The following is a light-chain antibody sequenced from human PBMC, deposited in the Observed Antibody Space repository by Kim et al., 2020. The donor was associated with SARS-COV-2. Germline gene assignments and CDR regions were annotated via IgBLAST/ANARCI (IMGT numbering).Light chain of an antibody. Sequence: VGDSVTITCRASENVDRWLAWYQHKPGKAPKLLIYYGSTLESGVPSRFSGSGSGTEFTLTISSLQPDDFATYFCQQYLSSSPSVTFGGGTKVDIK. CDR1: ENVDRW. CDR3: QQYLSSSPSVT. J-gene: IGKJ4*01. V-gene: IGKV1-5*01. CDR2: YGS.